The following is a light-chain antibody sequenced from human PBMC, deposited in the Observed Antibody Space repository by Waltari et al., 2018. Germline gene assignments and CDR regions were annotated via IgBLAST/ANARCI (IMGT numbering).Light chain of an antibody. CDR2: EVS. Sequence: QSALTQPASVSGSPGQSITISCTGTSSDVGLYNYVSWYQQHPGKAPKLMIYEVSNRPTGVSNRFSGSKSGNTASLTISGLQAEDEADYYCTSFTRTSIWVFGGGTKLTVL. J-gene: IGLJ3*02. CDR1: SSDVGLYNY. V-gene: IGLV2-14*01. CDR3: TSFTRTSIWV.